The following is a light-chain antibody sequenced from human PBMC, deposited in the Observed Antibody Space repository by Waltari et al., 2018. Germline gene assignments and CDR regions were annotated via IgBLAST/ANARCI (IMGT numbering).Light chain of an antibody. V-gene: IGKV1-33*01. CDR1: QDISNY. CDR2: DAS. J-gene: IGKJ5*01. Sequence: DIQMTQSPSSLSASLGDRVTITCQASQDISNYLNWYQQKPGKAPKLLIYDASYLETGVPSRCSGGGSGTDFTFSISSLQPEDIATYYCQQYDHLPITFGQGTRLEIK. CDR3: QQYDHLPIT.